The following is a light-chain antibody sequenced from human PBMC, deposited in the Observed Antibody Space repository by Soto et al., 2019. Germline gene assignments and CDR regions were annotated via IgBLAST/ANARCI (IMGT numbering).Light chain of an antibody. CDR3: QQYDNLPYT. Sequence: DIQMTQSPSSLSASVGDRVTITCQASQDTRKYLNWYQQKPGKAPKLLIYDVSNLATGVPSRFSGSGSGTDFTFTISSLQPEDIATYYCQQYDNLPYTLGQGTKLEI. J-gene: IGKJ2*01. CDR2: DVS. V-gene: IGKV1-33*01. CDR1: QDTRKY.